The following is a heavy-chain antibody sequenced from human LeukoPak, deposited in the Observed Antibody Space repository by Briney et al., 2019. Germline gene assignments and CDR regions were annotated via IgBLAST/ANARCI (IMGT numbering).Heavy chain of an antibody. CDR3: AKLSSGWQIDY. J-gene: IGHJ4*02. V-gene: IGHV3-30*18. CDR1: GFTFSSYG. CDR2: ISYDGSNK. D-gene: IGHD6-19*01. Sequence: GRSLRLSCAASGFTFSSYGMHWVRQAPGKGLEWVAVISYDGSNKYYADSVKGRFTISRDNSKNTLYLQMNSLRAEDTAVYYCAKLSSGWQIDYWGQGTLVTVSS.